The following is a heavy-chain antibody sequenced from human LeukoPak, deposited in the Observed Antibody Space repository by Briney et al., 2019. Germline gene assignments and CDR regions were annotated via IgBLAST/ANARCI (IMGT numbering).Heavy chain of an antibody. V-gene: IGHV3-21*01. CDR2: ISSSSSYI. J-gene: IGHJ5*02. D-gene: IGHD3-16*01. CDR1: GFTFSSYS. Sequence: GGSLRLSCAASGFTFSSYSMNWVRQAPGKGPKWVSSISSSSSYIYYADSVKGRFTISRDNAKNSLYLQMNSLRAEDTAVYYCAADDWFDPWGQGTLVTVSS. CDR3: AADDWFDP.